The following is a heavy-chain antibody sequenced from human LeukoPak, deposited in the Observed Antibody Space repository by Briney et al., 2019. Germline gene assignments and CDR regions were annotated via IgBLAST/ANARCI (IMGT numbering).Heavy chain of an antibody. CDR3: ARMHLGDYYYYGMDV. V-gene: IGHV1-2*02. Sequence: ASVEVSCKASGYTFTRYYMHWVRQAPGQGLEWMGWINPNSGGTNYAQKFQGRVTMTRDTSISTAYMELSRLRSDDTAVYYCARMHLGDYYYYGMDVWGQGTTVTVSS. J-gene: IGHJ6*02. CDR2: INPNSGGT. D-gene: IGHD3-16*01. CDR1: GYTFTRYY.